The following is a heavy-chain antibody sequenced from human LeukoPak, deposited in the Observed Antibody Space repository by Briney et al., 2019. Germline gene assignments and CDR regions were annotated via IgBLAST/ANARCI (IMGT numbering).Heavy chain of an antibody. CDR1: GFIFNIYA. CDR3: AKDKMGARSKGAFDN. CDR2: ISGSGGST. J-gene: IGHJ4*02. D-gene: IGHD1-26*01. V-gene: IGHV3-23*01. Sequence: GGSLRLSCAASGFIFNIYAMTWVRQAPGKGLEWVSLISGSGGSTYYADSVKGRFTISRDNSKNTLYLQMNSLRAEDTVVYYCAKDKMGARSKGAFDNWGQGTLVIVSS.